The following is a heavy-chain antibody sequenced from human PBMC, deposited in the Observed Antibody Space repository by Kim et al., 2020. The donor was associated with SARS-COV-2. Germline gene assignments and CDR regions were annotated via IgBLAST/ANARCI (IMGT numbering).Heavy chain of an antibody. J-gene: IGHJ4*02. CDR3: ARVDFWSGTDY. D-gene: IGHD3-3*01. Sequence: GGSLRLSCAASGFTVSSNYMSWVRQAPGKGLEWVSVIYSGGSTYYADSVKGRFTISRDNSKNTLYLQMNSLRAEDTAVYYCARVDFWSGTDYWGQGTLVTVSS. V-gene: IGHV3-66*02. CDR1: GFTVSSNY. CDR2: IYSGGST.